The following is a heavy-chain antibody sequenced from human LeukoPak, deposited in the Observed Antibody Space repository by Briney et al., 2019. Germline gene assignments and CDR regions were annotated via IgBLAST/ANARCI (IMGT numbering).Heavy chain of an antibody. D-gene: IGHD3-16*01. Sequence: PSETLSLTCSVSGYSISRGAYVWPRVRRSPGKGLEWIGYVYNCGGTHYNSSLPSRLSISADMAQNKFSLNLSSVTAADTAVYYCARYEYARSDNTGLRYFHHWGQGTLVTVSS. CDR1: GYSISRGAYV. V-gene: IGHV4-30-4*01. CDR3: ARYEYARSDNTGLRYFHH. CDR2: VYNCGGT. J-gene: IGHJ1*01.